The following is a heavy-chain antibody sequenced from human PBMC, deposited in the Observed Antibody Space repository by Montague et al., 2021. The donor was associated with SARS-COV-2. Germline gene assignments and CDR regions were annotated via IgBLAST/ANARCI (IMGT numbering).Heavy chain of an antibody. J-gene: IGHJ4*02. Sequence: SETLSLTCAVYGGSFSGYYWTWIRQSPGKGLEWIAEINHSGTTNYNFNPSLRIRVTISVDTYKSQFSLKSSSVTAADTGVYYCARWDPQALTLIGLRGKSAIDYWGQGTLVTVSS. CDR1: GGSFSGYY. CDR3: ARWDPQALTLIGLRGKSAIDY. D-gene: IGHD4-23*01. CDR2: INHSGTT. V-gene: IGHV4-34*01.